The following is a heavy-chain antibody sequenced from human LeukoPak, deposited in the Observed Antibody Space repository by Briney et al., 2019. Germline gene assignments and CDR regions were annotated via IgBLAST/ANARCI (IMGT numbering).Heavy chain of an antibody. CDR3: AKDGGEYYDILTGYYPRLYYMDV. Sequence: GGSLRLSCAASGFTFSNYAMSWVRQAPGKGLEWVSAISSGGGSTYYADSVKGRFTISRDNSKNTLYLQMNSLRAEDTAVYYCAKDGGEYYDILTGYYPRLYYMDVWGKGTTVTISS. D-gene: IGHD3-9*01. CDR1: GFTFSNYA. CDR2: ISSGGGST. V-gene: IGHV3-23*01. J-gene: IGHJ6*03.